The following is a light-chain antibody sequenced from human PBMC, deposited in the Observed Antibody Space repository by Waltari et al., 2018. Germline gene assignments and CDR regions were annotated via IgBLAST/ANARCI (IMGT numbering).Light chain of an antibody. Sequence: DIVMTQSPLSMPGTPGEPASISCRSNQHLLHTNGYIYLDWSLQRPGQSTQLLSYFGSNPASGVPDRFTGIGSGTDFTLKISRVEAEDVVVYYCMQPLQTPCTFGQGTKVEIK. CDR1: QHLLHTNGYIY. V-gene: IGKV2-28*01. CDR3: MQPLQTPCT. CDR2: FGS. J-gene: IGKJ1*01.